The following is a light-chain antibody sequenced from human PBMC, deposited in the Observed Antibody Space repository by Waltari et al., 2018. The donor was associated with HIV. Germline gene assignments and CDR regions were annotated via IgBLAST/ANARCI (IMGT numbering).Light chain of an antibody. CDR1: QGIRSD. CDR2: TSS. J-gene: IGKJ1*01. CDR3: RQHNTYPWT. V-gene: IGKV1-17*01. Sequence: DIQMTQSPSSLSASVGDRVTITCRASQGIRSDLDWFQQEPGKAPKPLIYTSSSLQSGFPTRFIGSGSVTAFTLTISSLQPEDFATYYCRQHNTYPWTFGQGTKVE.